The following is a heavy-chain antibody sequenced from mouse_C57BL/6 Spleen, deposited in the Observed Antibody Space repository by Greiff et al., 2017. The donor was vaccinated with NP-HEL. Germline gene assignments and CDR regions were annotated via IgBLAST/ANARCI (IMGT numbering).Heavy chain of an antibody. V-gene: IGHV1-74*01. CDR3: AIGTGESLFAY. J-gene: IGHJ3*01. Sequence: QVQLQQPGAELVKPGASVKVSCKASGYTFTSYWMHWVKQRPGQGLEWIGSIHPSDSDTNYNQKFKGKAKLTVDKSSSTAYMQLSSLTSEDSAVYYCAIGTGESLFAYWGQGTLVTVSA. CDR1: GYTFTSYW. CDR2: IHPSDSDT. D-gene: IGHD3-3*01.